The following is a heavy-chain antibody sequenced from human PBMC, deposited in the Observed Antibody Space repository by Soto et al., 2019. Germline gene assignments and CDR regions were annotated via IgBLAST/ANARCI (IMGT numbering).Heavy chain of an antibody. Sequence: GGSLRLSCAASGFTFSSYGMHWVRQAPGKGLEWVAVISAGGETTHYGDPVKGRFTVSRDNDKNTLYLQMNSLRAEDTATYYCCSEHFDNWGQGTLVTVSS. J-gene: IGHJ4*02. CDR1: GFTFSSYG. D-gene: IGHD3-10*02. CDR2: ISAGGETT. V-gene: IGHV3-NL1*01. CDR3: CSEHFDN.